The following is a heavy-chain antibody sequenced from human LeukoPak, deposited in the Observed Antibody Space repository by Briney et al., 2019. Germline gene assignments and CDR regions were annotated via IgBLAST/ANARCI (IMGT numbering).Heavy chain of an antibody. Sequence: ASVKVSCKASGYIFSTYKIHWVRQVPGQGLEWMGWINAGNDNKIYSQKFQGRVTITRDTSASTVYMELSSLRSEDTAVYYCASENWFDPWGQETLVTVSS. V-gene: IGHV1-3*01. CDR2: INAGNDNK. CDR3: ASENWFDP. CDR1: GYIFSTYK. J-gene: IGHJ5*02.